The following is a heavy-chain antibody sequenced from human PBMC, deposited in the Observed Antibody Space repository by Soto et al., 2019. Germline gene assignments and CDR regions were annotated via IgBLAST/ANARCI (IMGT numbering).Heavy chain of an antibody. D-gene: IGHD3-9*01. CDR3: AKSPHDILIGSAFDY. Sequence: GGSLRLSCAASGFTFDDYAMHWVRQGPGKGLEWVSGISWNSGGIGYADSVKGRFTISRDNAKNSLYLQMDRLRPEDTAFYYCAKSPHDILIGSAFDYWGQGTLVTVSS. CDR2: ISWNSGGI. V-gene: IGHV3-9*01. CDR1: GFTFDDYA. J-gene: IGHJ4*02.